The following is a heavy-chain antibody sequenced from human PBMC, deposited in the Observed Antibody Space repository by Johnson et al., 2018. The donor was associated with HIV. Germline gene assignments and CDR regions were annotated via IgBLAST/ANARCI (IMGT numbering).Heavy chain of an antibody. D-gene: IGHD3-16*01. J-gene: IGHJ3*02. CDR3: TTDRWGYDAFDI. V-gene: IGHV3-23*04. Sequence: VQLVESGGGLVQPGGSLRLSCAASGFTFSSYAMSWVRQAPGKGLEWVSAISGSGGTTDYAAPVKGRFTISRDDLKNMRYLKINSLKTEDTAVYYCTTDRWGYDAFDIWGQGTMVTVSS. CDR2: ISGSGGTT. CDR1: GFTFSSYA.